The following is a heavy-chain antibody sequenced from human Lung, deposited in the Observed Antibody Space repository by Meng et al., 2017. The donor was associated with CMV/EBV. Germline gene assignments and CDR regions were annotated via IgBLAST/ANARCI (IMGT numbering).Heavy chain of an antibody. V-gene: IGHV4-38-2*02. CDR3: ARDGRYCTNGVCSYDAFDI. J-gene: IGHJ3*02. CDR1: GYSISSGYY. Sequence: GSLRLXCTVSGYSISSGYYWGWIRQPPGKGLEWIGSIYHSGSTYYNPSLKSRATISVDTSKNQFSLKLTSVTAADTAVYYCARDGRYCTNGVCSYDAFDIWGQGTMVTVSS. D-gene: IGHD2-8*01. CDR2: IYHSGST.